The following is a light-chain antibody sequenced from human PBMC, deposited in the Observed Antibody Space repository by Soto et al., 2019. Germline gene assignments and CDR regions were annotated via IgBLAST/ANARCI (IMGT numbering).Light chain of an antibody. Sequence: EIVLTQSPGTLSLSPGERATLSCRASQSVSSSYLGWYQQKPGQAPRLLIWGTSNRAGGIPDRFSGSGSGTEFTLTISRMAPEDCAVYYCQHYGSSRTFGQGTKVEIK. CDR3: QHYGSSRT. J-gene: IGKJ1*01. CDR2: GTS. V-gene: IGKV3-20*01. CDR1: QSVSSSY.